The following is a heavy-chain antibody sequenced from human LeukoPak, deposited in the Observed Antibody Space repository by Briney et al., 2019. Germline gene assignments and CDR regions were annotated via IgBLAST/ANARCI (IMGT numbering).Heavy chain of an antibody. J-gene: IGHJ4*02. CDR2: IYYSGSI. V-gene: IGHV4-38-2*02. D-gene: IGHD6-19*01. CDR3: ARDDTGYSSGWSKDFDY. CDR1: GYSISNAYY. Sequence: SETLSLTCSVSGYSISNAYYWGWIRQPPGKGLEWIGSIYYSGSIFCNPSLKSRVTISIDTSKNHFSLKLSSVTAADTAVYYCARDDTGYSSGWSKDFDYWGQGTLVTVSS.